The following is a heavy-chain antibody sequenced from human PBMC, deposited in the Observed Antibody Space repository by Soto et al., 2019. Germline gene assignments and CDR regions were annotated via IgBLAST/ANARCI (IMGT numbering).Heavy chain of an antibody. J-gene: IGHJ6*03. V-gene: IGHV3-48*01. CDR3: ARDAYCSSTSCSMMGYYYYYMDV. Sequence: GGSLRLSCAGSGFTFSSYSMDWVRQAPGKGLEWVSYISSSSSTIYYADSVKGRFTISRDNAKNSLYLQMNSLRAEDTAVYYCARDAYCSSTSCSMMGYYYYYMDVWGKGTTVTVSS. CDR2: ISSSSSTI. CDR1: GFTFSSYS. D-gene: IGHD2-2*01.